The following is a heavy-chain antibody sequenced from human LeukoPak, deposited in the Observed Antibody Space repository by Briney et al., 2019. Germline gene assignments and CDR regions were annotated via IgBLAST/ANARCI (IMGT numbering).Heavy chain of an antibody. CDR1: GGSISSGGYS. J-gene: IGHJ4*02. CDR3: ARGDYSDY. D-gene: IGHD4-17*01. CDR2: IYHSGST. Sequence: SQTLSLTCAVSGGSISSGGYSWSWIRQPPGKGLEWIGYIYHSGSTYYNPSLKSRVTISVDRSKNQFSLKLSSVTAADTAVYYCARGDYSDYWGQGTLVTVSS. V-gene: IGHV4-30-2*01.